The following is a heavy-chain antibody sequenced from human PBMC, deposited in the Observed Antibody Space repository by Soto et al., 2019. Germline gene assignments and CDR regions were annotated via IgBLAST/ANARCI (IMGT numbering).Heavy chain of an antibody. CDR1: GFTFSHYA. V-gene: IGHV3-30*18. CDR3: AKDGSHNFDY. Sequence: QVQLVESGGGVVQPGRSLRLSCAASGFTFSHYAMHWVRQAPGKGLEWVALMSYDGSNEYYADSVKGRFTISRDKSKNTLDLQMNSLRAEDTAVYYCAKDGSHNFDYWGQGTLVTVSS. CDR2: MSYDGSNE. D-gene: IGHD1-26*01. J-gene: IGHJ4*02.